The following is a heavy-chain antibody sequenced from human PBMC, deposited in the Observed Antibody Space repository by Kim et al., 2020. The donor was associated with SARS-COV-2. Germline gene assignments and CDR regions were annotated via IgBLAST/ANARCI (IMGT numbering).Heavy chain of an antibody. V-gene: IGHV5-51*01. J-gene: IGHJ5*02. CDR2: IYPGDSDT. CDR1: GYHFPSYW. CDR3: ARQAGGVVEPGGRSGNWFDP. D-gene: IGHD2-2*01. Sequence: GESLKISCKASGYHFPSYWIGWVRQMPGKGLEWMGIIYPGDSDTKYSPSFQGQVTISADKSVSTAYLQWSSLKASDTAMYYCARQAGGVVEPGGRSGNWFDPWGQGTLVPVSS.